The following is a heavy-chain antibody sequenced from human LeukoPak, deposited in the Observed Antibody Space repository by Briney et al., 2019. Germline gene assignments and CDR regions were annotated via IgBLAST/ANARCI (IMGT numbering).Heavy chain of an antibody. CDR1: GFTFSSYA. CDR3: AKGLDIPISQPPDY. V-gene: IGHV3-23*01. D-gene: IGHD2-2*03. J-gene: IGHJ4*02. Sequence: QTGGSLRLSCAASGFTFSSYAMSWVRQAPGKGLEWVSAISGSGGSTYYADSVKGRFTISRDNSKNTLYLQMNSLRAEDTAVYYCAKGLDIPISQPPDYWGQGTLVTVSS. CDR2: ISGSGGST.